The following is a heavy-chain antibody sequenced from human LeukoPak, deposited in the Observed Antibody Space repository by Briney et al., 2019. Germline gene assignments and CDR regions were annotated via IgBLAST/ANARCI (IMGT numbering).Heavy chain of an antibody. V-gene: IGHV4-34*01. D-gene: IGHD3-22*01. J-gene: IGHJ4*02. CDR3: ARVIYGYYYDSSGYYPPTKSYYFDY. CDR2: INHSGST. CDR1: GVSFSGYY. Sequence: KPSETLSLTCAVYGVSFSGYYWRWLRQPPGKGLEWIGEINHSGSTKYNPSLNIRVTISVDTSKNQFSLNLSSVTAADTAVYYCARVIYGYYYDSSGYYPPTKSYYFDYWGQGTLVTVSS.